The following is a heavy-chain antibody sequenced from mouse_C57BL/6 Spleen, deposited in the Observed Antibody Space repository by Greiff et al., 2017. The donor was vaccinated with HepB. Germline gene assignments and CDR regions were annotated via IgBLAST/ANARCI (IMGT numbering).Heavy chain of an antibody. CDR2: ISDGGSYT. V-gene: IGHV5-4*01. Sequence: EVQRVESGGGLVKPGGSLKLSCAASGFTFSSYAMSWVRQTPEKRLEWVATISDGGSYTYYPDNVKGRFTISRDNAKNNLYLQMSHLKSEDTAMYYCARDRGDYYGTRYFDVWGTGTTVTVSS. J-gene: IGHJ1*03. D-gene: IGHD1-1*01. CDR1: GFTFSSYA. CDR3: ARDRGDYYGTRYFDV.